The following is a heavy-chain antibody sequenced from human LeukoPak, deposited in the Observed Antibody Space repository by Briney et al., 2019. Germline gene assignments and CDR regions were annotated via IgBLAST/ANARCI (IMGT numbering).Heavy chain of an antibody. Sequence: GGSLRLSCAASGFTFSSYAMSWVRQAPGKGLEWVSAISGSGGSTYYADSVKGRFTISRDNSKNTLYLQMNSLRAEDTAVYYCARDHCSSTSCYVDYYYYYGMDVWGQGTTVTVSS. CDR3: ARDHCSSTSCYVDYYYYYGMDV. J-gene: IGHJ6*02. CDR2: ISGSGGST. V-gene: IGHV3-23*01. D-gene: IGHD2-2*01. CDR1: GFTFSSYA.